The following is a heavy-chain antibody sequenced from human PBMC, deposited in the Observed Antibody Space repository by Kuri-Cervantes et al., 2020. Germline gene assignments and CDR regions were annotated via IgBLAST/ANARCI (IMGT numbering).Heavy chain of an antibody. D-gene: IGHD4-11*01. CDR3: ARDPMGPYSNYGRYGMDV. J-gene: IGHJ6*02. CDR2: IYSGGST. CDR1: GFTVSSNY. Sequence: GGSLRLSCAASGFTVSSNYMSWVRQAPGKGLEWVSVIYSGGSTYYADPVKGRFTISRDNSKNTLYLQMNSLRAEDTAVYYCARDPMGPYSNYGRYGMDVWGQGTTVTVSS. V-gene: IGHV3-53*01.